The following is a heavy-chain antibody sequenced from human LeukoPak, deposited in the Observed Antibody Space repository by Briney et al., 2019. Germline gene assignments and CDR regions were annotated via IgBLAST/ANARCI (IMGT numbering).Heavy chain of an antibody. J-gene: IGHJ4*02. CDR1: GFTVRTTY. CDR2: IYSGGST. D-gene: IGHD3-10*01. CDR3: ARAYYCAN. Sequence: PGGSLRLSCAPRGFTVRTTYMSWGCQAPGKGLEWVSVIYSGGSTYYADSVKGRFTIFRDNSKNTLYLQMNSLRAEDTAVYYCARAYYCANWDQGTLVTVSS. V-gene: IGHV3-53*01.